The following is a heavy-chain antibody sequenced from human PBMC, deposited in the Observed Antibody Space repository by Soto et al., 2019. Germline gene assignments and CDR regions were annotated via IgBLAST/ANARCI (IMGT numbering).Heavy chain of an antibody. V-gene: IGHV4-61*01. CDR3: ARYSSSSVFDY. Sequence: QVQLQESGPGLVKPSETLSLTCTISGGSVTSGSYYWSWIRQPPGKGLEWIGYIYYSGSIDYNPSLKSRVTISADPAKTQFSLMMSSVTAADTAVYYCARYSSSSVFDYWGQGTLVTVSS. D-gene: IGHD6-6*01. CDR1: GGSVTSGSYY. J-gene: IGHJ4*02. CDR2: IYYSGSI.